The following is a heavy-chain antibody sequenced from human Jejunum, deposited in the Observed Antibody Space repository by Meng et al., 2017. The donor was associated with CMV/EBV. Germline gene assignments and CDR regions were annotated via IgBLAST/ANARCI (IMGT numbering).Heavy chain of an antibody. CDR2: IGTSGGTM. CDR1: FRSYE. J-gene: IGHJ3*02. CDR3: ARDDCSSTSCYSKNVFDI. D-gene: IGHD2-2*02. Sequence: FRSYEMNWVRQAPGKGLEWVAYIGTSGGTMAYADSVKGRFTISRDNTKNSLYLQMDSLRAEDTAVYYCARDDCSSTSCYSKNVFDIWGQGTMVTVSS. V-gene: IGHV3-48*03.